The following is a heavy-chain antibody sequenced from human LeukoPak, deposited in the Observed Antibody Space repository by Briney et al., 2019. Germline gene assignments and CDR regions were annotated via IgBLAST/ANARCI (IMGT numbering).Heavy chain of an antibody. CDR2: ISSAGDT. CDR1: GFTFFNDD. J-gene: IGHJ6*02. V-gene: IGHV3-13*01. D-gene: IGHD3-10*01. CDR3: AKVPYSDYGSGRPPFMDV. Sequence: GGSLRLSCAASGFTFFNDDMHWVRQGLGKGLEWVSAISSAGDTYYPGSVKGRFTISRENAKTSLYLQMNRLTAGDTAVYYCAKVPYSDYGSGRPPFMDVWGQGTTVAVSS.